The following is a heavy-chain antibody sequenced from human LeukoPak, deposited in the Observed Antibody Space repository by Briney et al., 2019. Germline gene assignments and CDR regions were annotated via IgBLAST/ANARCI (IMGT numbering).Heavy chain of an antibody. J-gene: IGHJ3*02. V-gene: IGHV3-9*01. CDR2: ISWNSGSI. CDR1: GFTFDDYA. D-gene: IGHD4-23*01. CDR3: AKDYYGGNFKGAFDI. Sequence: PGRSLRLSCAASGFTFDDYAMPWVRQAPGKGLEWVSGISWNSGSIGYADSVKGRFTISRDNAKNSLYLQMNSLRAEDTALYYCAKDYYGGNFKGAFDIWGQGTMVTVSS.